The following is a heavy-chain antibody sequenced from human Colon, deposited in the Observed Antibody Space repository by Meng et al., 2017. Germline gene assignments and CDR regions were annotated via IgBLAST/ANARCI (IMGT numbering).Heavy chain of an antibody. CDR2: ISHSGST. D-gene: IGHD1-14*01. Sequence: QVRLQQWAEGLCMTSVSLSHPCACYGGSFTCYYWSWIRQPPGKGLEWIGEISHSGSTKYNPSLKSRVTISVDTSKNQFSLRLNSVTAADTAMYYCGFVEAGTNAGAFDMWGQGTMVTVSS. CDR1: GGSFTCYY. J-gene: IGHJ3*02. CDR3: GFVEAGTNAGAFDM. V-gene: IGHV4-34*01.